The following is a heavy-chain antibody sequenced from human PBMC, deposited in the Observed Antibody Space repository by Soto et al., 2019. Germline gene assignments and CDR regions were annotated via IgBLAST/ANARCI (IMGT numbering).Heavy chain of an antibody. D-gene: IGHD3-22*01. V-gene: IGHV3-21*01. Sequence: PGGSLRLSCAASGFTFSSYSMNWVRQAPGKGLEWVSSISSSSSYIYYADSVKGRFTISRDNAKNSLYLQMNSLRAEDTAVYYCARDLPMEYYYDSSGLSPDAFDIWGQGTMVTVSS. CDR3: ARDLPMEYYYDSSGLSPDAFDI. CDR1: GFTFSSYS. CDR2: ISSSSSYI. J-gene: IGHJ3*02.